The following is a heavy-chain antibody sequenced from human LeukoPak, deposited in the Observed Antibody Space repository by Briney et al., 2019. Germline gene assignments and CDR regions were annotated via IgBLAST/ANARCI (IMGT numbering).Heavy chain of an antibody. CDR2: ISSSGSTI. J-gene: IGHJ4*02. Sequence: GGSLRLSCAASGFTFSSYEMNWVRRAPGKGLEWVSYISSSGSTIYYADSVKGRFTISRDNAKNSLYLQMNSLRAEDTAVYYCAREGMATTVDYWGQGTLVTVSS. CDR3: AREGMATTVDY. CDR1: GFTFSSYE. D-gene: IGHD5-24*01. V-gene: IGHV3-48*03.